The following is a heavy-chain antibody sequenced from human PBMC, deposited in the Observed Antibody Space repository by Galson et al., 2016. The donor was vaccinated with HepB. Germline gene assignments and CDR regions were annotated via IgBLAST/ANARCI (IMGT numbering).Heavy chain of an antibody. CDR1: GFTFRSYG. CDR3: VRDRVSRQRPLDY. J-gene: IGHJ4*02. V-gene: IGHV3-33*01. Sequence: SLRLSCAASGFTFRSYGMHWVRQAPGKGLEWVAFIWHDGSYKTYADSVKGRFTVSRDNSKNMLFLQMISLGVEDTAVYHCVRDRVSRQRPLDYWGQGALVT. D-gene: IGHD5/OR15-5a*01. CDR2: IWHDGSYK.